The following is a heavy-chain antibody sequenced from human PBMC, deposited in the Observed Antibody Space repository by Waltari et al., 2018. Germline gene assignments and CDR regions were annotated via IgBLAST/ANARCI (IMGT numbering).Heavy chain of an antibody. D-gene: IGHD5-12*01. CDR3: ARGVSITETPWFAY. Sequence: EVQLVESGGGQVKPGGSLRLSCATSGFTFRTYSLNWVRQAPGKGLGWVSSISSSSGNRYYADSVKGRFTISRDNAKNSMYMQLNSLRIEDTAIYYCARGVSITETPWFAYWGQGTLVTVSS. V-gene: IGHV3-21*02. CDR2: ISSSSGNR. CDR1: GFTFRTYS. J-gene: IGHJ4*02.